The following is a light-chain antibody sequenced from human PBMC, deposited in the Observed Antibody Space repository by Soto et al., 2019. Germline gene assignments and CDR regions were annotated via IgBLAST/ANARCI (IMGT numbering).Light chain of an antibody. CDR3: QTYNTAPST. CDR1: QSIANY. J-gene: IGKJ3*01. CDR2: AAS. V-gene: IGKV1-27*01. Sequence: DIQMTQSPSSLSASVGDRVTITCRASQSIANYLAWYQQKPGKGPKLLIYAASILKSGVPSRFSGSQHGTDVTLTNRSLQPEDVANSYCQTYNTAPSTFGPGTKVDVK.